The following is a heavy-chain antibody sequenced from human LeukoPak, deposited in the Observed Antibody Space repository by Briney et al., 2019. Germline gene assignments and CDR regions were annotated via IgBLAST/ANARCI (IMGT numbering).Heavy chain of an antibody. J-gene: IGHJ3*02. CDR2: ISSSSSYI. CDR3: AKTRSNIVLMVYAPGWDAFDI. V-gene: IGHV3-21*04. CDR1: GFTFSSYS. D-gene: IGHD2-8*01. Sequence: GGSLRLSCAASGFTFSSYSMNWVRQAPGKGLEWVSSISSSSSYIYYADSVKGRFTISRDNAKNSLYLQMNSLRAEDTAVYYCAKTRSNIVLMVYAPGWDAFDIWGQGTMVTVSS.